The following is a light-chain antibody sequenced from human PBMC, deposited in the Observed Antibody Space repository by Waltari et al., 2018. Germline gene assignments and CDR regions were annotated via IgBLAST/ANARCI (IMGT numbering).Light chain of an antibody. CDR3: QSYDSSLTGSWV. V-gene: IGLV1-40*01. Sequence: QSVLTQPPSVSGAPGQRVTIPCTGSGPNTGAGYGVHWYQQLPGTAPKLLIYGNTNRPSGVPDRFSGSKSGTSGSLAITGLQAEDEAYYYCQSYDSSLTGSWVFGGGTKLTVL. J-gene: IGLJ3*02. CDR1: GPNTGAGYG. CDR2: GNT.